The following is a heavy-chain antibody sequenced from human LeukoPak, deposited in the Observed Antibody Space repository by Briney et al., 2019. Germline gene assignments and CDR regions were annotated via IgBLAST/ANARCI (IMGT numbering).Heavy chain of an antibody. J-gene: IGHJ4*02. D-gene: IGHD3-3*01. CDR3: ARVPYYDFWSGFPNFDY. CDR1: GFTFSSYS. Sequence: GGSLRLSCAASGFTFSSYSMNWVRQAPGKGLEWVSYISSSSSTIYYADSVKGRFTISRDNAKNSLYLQMNSLRDEDTAVYYCARVPYYDFWSGFPNFDYWGQGTLVTVSS. V-gene: IGHV3-48*02. CDR2: ISSSSSTI.